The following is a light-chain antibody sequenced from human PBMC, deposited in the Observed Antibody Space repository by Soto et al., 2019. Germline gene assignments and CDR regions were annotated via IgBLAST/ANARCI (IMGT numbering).Light chain of an antibody. J-gene: IGKJ1*01. Sequence: DLQVTQSPPSLSASVGDRVTITCRASQYIGNYLNWYQHKPGKAPQLLIYSASTLHIGVPSRFSGSGSGTDFTLTISTLHPDDFASYYCQSNYILSWTFGQGTKVE. CDR3: QSNYILSWT. CDR1: QYIGNY. CDR2: SAS. V-gene: IGKV1-39*01.